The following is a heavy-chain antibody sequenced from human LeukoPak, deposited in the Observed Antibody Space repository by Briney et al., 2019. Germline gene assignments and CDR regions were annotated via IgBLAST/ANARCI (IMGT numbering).Heavy chain of an antibody. CDR3: ARAAASVSRWPVTYYGMDV. Sequence: QTLSLTCAISGDSVSSNSAAYNWVRRSPSRGLELLVRTYYRSKWYNDYAVSVKSRITINPDTSKIQSSLQLNSVTPEDTAVYYCARAAASVSRWPVTYYGMDVWGQGTTVTVSS. J-gene: IGHJ6*02. V-gene: IGHV6-1*01. CDR2: TYYRSKWYN. CDR1: GDSVSSNSAA. D-gene: IGHD2-2*01.